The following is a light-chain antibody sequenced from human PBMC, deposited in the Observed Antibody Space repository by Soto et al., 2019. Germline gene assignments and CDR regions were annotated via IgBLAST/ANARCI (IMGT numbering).Light chain of an antibody. CDR1: QSVSSY. CDR3: QQNKDWPGT. J-gene: IGKJ1*01. V-gene: IGKV3-15*01. CDR2: DAS. Sequence: EIVMTQSPAILSVSPGERATLSCRASQSVSSYLAWFQQKPGQAPRLLIYDASTRATGIPVRFSGSGSGTEFTLTISSLQSEDFGVYYCQQNKDWPGTFGQGTKVDIK.